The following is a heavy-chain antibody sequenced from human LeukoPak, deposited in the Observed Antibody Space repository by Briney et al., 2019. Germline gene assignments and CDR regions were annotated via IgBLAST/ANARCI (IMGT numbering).Heavy chain of an antibody. CDR3: ARHVIYGSSGYHRFDY. CDR2: ISSSGSVI. CDR1: GVSFSSYE. Sequence: GGSLRLSCAASGVSFSSYEMNWVRQAPGKGLEWLSYISSSGSVIYYADSVKGRFTISRDNAKNSLYLQMNSLRAEDTVVYYCARHVIYGSSGYHRFDYWGQGTLVTVSS. D-gene: IGHD3-22*01. J-gene: IGHJ4*02. V-gene: IGHV3-48*03.